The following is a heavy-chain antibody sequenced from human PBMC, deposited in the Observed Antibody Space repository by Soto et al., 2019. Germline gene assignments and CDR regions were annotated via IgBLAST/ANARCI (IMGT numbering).Heavy chain of an antibody. CDR2: ITWNGGNK. V-gene: IGHV3-43*01. Sequence: GGSLRLSCAASGFRFDDYNMHWVRQAPGKGLEWVSLITWNGGNKYYEDSVKGRFTISRDGTTQSVSLQMTSLKREDTGVYYCARETLSFGSALDVWGQGTTVTVSS. CDR1: GFRFDDYN. J-gene: IGHJ6*02. D-gene: IGHD3-3*01. CDR3: ARETLSFGSALDV.